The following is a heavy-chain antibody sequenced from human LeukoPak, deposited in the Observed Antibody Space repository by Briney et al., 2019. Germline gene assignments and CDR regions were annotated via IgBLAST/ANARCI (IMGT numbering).Heavy chain of an antibody. D-gene: IGHD3-3*01. CDR3: ASGTIFGVISSCPFQS. Sequence: SSETLSLTCSVSDRAISTYYWNWIRQVPGKGLEWIGFIYYGGITNYNPSLKSRVTLSIDTSKSQFSLKLTSATAADTAVYYCASGTIFGVISSCPFQSWGQGTQVTVSP. J-gene: IGHJ5*02. CDR1: DRAISTYY. CDR2: IYYGGIT. V-gene: IGHV4-59*01.